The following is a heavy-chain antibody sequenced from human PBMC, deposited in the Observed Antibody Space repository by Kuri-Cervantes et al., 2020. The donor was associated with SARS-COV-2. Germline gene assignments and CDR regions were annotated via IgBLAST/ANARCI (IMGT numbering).Heavy chain of an antibody. CDR1: GVTGSNFE. CDR2: ISESGATI. V-gene: IGHV3-48*03. Sequence: GESLKISCEASGVTGSNFEMNWVRQAPGKGLEWVAYISESGATIYYADSVKGRFTISRDNAKNSLYLQMNSLRAEDTAVYYCAKYCGAASCYSGFDHWGQGTLVTVSS. D-gene: IGHD2-15*01. J-gene: IGHJ4*02. CDR3: AKYCGAASCYSGFDH.